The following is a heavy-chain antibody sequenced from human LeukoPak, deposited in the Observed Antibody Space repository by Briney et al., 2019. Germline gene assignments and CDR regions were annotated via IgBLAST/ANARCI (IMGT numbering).Heavy chain of an antibody. D-gene: IGHD3-10*01. Sequence: GGSLRLSCAASGFTFSSYGMSWVRQAPGKGLEWVSAISGSGGSTYYADSVKGRFTISRDNSKNTLYLQMNSLRAEDTAVYYCAKDKGVRGVGYFDYWGQGTLVTVSS. CDR1: GFTFSSYG. CDR2: ISGSGGST. V-gene: IGHV3-23*01. CDR3: AKDKGVRGVGYFDY. J-gene: IGHJ4*02.